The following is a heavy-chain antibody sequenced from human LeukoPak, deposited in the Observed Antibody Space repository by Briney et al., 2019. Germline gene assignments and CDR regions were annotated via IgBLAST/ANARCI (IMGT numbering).Heavy chain of an antibody. CDR1: GFTFDDYA. V-gene: IGHV3-9*01. CDR2: ISWNSGSI. CDR3: AKDKSSSIVGATALDY. Sequence: PGRSLRLSCAASGFTFDDYATHWVRQAPGKGLEWDSGISWNSGSIGYADSVKGRFTISRDNAKNSLYLQMNSLRAEDTALYYCAKDKSSSIVGATALDYWGQGTLVTVSS. D-gene: IGHD1-26*01. J-gene: IGHJ4*02.